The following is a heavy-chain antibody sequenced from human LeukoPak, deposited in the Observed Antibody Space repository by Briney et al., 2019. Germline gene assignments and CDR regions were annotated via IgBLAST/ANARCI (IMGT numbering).Heavy chain of an antibody. CDR1: GGSIGSYY. CDR2: IYYSGST. CDR3: ASGYSSGWYVY. Sequence: PSETLSLTCTVSGGSIGSYYWSWIRQPPGKGLEWIGYIYYSGSTNYNPSLKSRVTISVDTSKNQFSLKLSSVTAADTAVYYCASGYSSGWYVYWGQGTLVTVSS. D-gene: IGHD6-19*01. J-gene: IGHJ4*02. V-gene: IGHV4-59*01.